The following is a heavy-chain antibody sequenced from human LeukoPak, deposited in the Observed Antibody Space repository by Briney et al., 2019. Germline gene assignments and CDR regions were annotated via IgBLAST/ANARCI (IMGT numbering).Heavy chain of an antibody. Sequence: ETLSLTCTVSGYSISSGYYWGWIRQPPGKGLEWIGSIYHSGSTYYNPSLKSRVTISFDTSKNQFSLKLTSVTAADTAVYYCARGRALVDWGRGTLVTVSS. CDR2: IYHSGST. CDR1: GYSISSGYY. D-gene: IGHD1-26*01. CDR3: ARGRALVD. V-gene: IGHV4-38-2*02. J-gene: IGHJ2*01.